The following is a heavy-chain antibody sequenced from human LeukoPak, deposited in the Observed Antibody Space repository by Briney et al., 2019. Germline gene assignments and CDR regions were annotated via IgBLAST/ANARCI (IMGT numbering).Heavy chain of an antibody. CDR1: GGSISSYY. J-gene: IGHJ5*02. V-gene: IGHV4-59*01. D-gene: IGHD2-2*01. Sequence: SSETLSLTCTVSGGSISSYYWSCIREPPGKGLEWIGYIYYNGNSNYNPSLNSRVTISVDTSKNKFSLRLSSVTAADTAIYYCARDLGYCSTASCYAWFDPWGQGTLVTVS. CDR3: ARDLGYCSTASCYAWFDP. CDR2: IYYNGNS.